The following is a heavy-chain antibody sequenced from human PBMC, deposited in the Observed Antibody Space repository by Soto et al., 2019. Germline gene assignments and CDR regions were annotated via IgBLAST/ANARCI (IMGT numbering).Heavy chain of an antibody. V-gene: IGHV1-18*01. D-gene: IGHD5-18*01. CDR1: GYTFTSYG. J-gene: IGHJ4*02. CDR3: ARDFWNSYGAYYFDY. CDR2: ISAYNGNT. Sequence: QVQLVQSGAEVKKPGASVKVYCKASGYTFTSYGISWVRQAPGQRLEWMGWISAYNGNTNYAQKLQGRVTMTTDTSTSTAYIELRSLRSDDTAVYYCARDFWNSYGAYYFDYWGQGTLVTVSS.